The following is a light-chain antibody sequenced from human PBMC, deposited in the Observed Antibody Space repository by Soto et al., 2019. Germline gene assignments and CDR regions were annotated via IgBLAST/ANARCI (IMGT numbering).Light chain of an antibody. J-gene: IGLJ1*01. CDR1: SSNIGSNT. CDR2: SIN. V-gene: IGLV1-44*01. Sequence: SVLTQPPSASGTPGQRVTISCSGSSSNIGSNTVNWYQQLPGTAPKLLIYSINQRPSGVPDRFSGSKSGTSASLAISGLQSEDEADYYCAAWDDSLNAYVFGTGTKVTVL. CDR3: AAWDDSLNAYV.